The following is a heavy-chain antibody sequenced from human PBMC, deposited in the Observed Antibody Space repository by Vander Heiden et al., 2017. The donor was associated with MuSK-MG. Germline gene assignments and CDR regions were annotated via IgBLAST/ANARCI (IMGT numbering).Heavy chain of an antibody. CDR1: GFPCCDYY. CDR3: ARDRGVPGWFDY. Sequence: QVQLVESGGGLVKPGASLRLSCAAPGFPCCDYYMCWIRQAPGKGLEWVSYISSSGSTIYYADSVKGRFTISRDNAKNSLYLQMNSLRAEDTAVYYCARDRGVPGWFDYWGQGTLVTVSS. J-gene: IGHJ4*02. D-gene: IGHD2-15*01. V-gene: IGHV3-11*01. CDR2: ISSSGSTI.